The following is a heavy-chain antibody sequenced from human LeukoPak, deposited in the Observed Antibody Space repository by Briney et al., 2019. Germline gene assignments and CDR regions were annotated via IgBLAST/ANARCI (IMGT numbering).Heavy chain of an antibody. CDR3: AIDEPNYAPYDFDY. Sequence: GGSLRLSCAASRFTFSNAWMNWVRQAPGKGLEWVGRIKSKADGETTDYAAPVKGRFTISRDDSNNMVYLQMNSLKIEDSAVYYCAIDEPNYAPYDFDYWGQGTLVTVSS. V-gene: IGHV3-15*01. J-gene: IGHJ4*02. CDR2: IKSKADGETT. D-gene: IGHD4/OR15-4a*01. CDR1: RFTFSNAW.